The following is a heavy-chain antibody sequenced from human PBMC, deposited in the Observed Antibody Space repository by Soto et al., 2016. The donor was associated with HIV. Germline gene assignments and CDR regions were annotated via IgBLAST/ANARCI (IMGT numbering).Heavy chain of an antibody. CDR1: GFIFDDYA. Sequence: EVQLVESGGDLVQPGRSLRLSCAASGFIFDDYAMHWVRQAPGKGLEWVSGISWNSGSMGYADSVKGRFIISRDNAKNSLFLQINSLRVEDTGFYFCVKGENLGYSSGCLDSWGQGTLVTVSS. CDR3: VKGENLGYSSGCLDS. D-gene: IGHD6-19*01. V-gene: IGHV3-9*01. J-gene: IGHJ4*02. CDR2: ISWNSGSM.